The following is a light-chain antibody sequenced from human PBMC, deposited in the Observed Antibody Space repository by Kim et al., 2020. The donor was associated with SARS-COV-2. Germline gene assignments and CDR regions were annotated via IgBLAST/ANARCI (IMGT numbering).Light chain of an antibody. Sequence: SYELTQPPSVSVSPGQTASITCSGDKLGDKYACWYQQKPGQSPVLVIYQDSKRPSGIPERFSGSSSGNTATLTISGTQAMDEADYYCQAWDSSNVVFGGG. V-gene: IGLV3-1*01. CDR1: KLGDKY. J-gene: IGLJ2*01. CDR3: QAWDSSNVV. CDR2: QDS.